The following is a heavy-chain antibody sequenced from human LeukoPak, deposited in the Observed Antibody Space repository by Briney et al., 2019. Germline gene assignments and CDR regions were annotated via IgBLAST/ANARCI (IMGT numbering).Heavy chain of an antibody. J-gene: IGHJ4*02. CDR2: IRSKANSYAT. V-gene: IGHV3-73*01. D-gene: IGHD3-10*01. CDR3: TSDNDYYYGSGSSWY. Sequence: PGGSLRLSCAASGFTFSGSAMHWVRQASGKGLEWVGRIRSKANSYATAYAASVKGRFTISRDDSKNTAYLQMNSLKTEDTAVYYCTSDNDYYYGSGSSWYWSQGTLVTVSS. CDR1: GFTFSGSA.